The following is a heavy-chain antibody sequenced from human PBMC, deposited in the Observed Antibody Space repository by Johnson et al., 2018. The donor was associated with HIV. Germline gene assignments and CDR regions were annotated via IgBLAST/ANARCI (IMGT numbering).Heavy chain of an antibody. Sequence: QVQLVESGGGVVQPGRSLRLSCAASGFTFSSYAMHWVRQAPVKGLEWVAVISYDGSNEYYADSVRGRFTISRDSSKSALYLQMNSLRAEDTAVYYCARGGAVTRRSADAFDIWGQGTMVTVSS. CDR1: GFTFSSYA. V-gene: IGHV3-30*04. CDR2: ISYDGSNE. J-gene: IGHJ3*02. D-gene: IGHD4-11*01. CDR3: ARGGAVTRRSADAFDI.